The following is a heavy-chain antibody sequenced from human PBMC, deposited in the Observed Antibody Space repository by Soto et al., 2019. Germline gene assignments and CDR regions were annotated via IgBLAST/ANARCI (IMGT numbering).Heavy chain of an antibody. CDR2: ISYDGGHK. J-gene: IGHJ6*02. Sequence: QVQLVESGGGVVHPARSLRLSCSASEFTFSSYAMHWVRQAPGEGLEWVAGISYDGGHKFYGDSVRGRFTISSDSSKTTVFLLMKSLRPVDTAAYYCARVKTDYSKPSGLFFFCGMDVWGQGTTVTVSS. CDR1: EFTFSSYA. V-gene: IGHV3-30-3*01. CDR3: ARVKTDYSKPSGLFFFCGMDV. D-gene: IGHD4-4*01.